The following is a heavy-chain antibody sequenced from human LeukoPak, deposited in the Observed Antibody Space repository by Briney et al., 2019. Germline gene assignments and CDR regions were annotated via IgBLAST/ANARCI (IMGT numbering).Heavy chain of an antibody. J-gene: IGHJ6*02. CDR3: AKGIQLSYYYYGMDV. V-gene: IGHV3-23*01. D-gene: IGHD5-18*01. Sequence: GGSLRLSCAASGFTFSSYAMTWVRQAPGKGLEWVSGISGSGGSTYYADSVRGRFTISRDNSKNTLFLQMNSLRAEDTAVYYCAKGIQLSYYYYGMDVWGQGTTVTVSS. CDR1: GFTFSSYA. CDR2: ISGSGGST.